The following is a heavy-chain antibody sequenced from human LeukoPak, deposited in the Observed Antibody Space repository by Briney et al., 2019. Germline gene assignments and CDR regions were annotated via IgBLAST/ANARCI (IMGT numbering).Heavy chain of an antibody. J-gene: IGHJ5*02. Sequence: SETLSLTCTVSGGSISSSSYYWGWIRQPPGKGLEWIGSIYYSGSTYYNPSLTSRVTISVDTSKNQFSLKLSSVTAADTAVYYCASLSYYDSSGYLRFDPWGQGTLVTVSS. CDR1: GGSISSSSYY. CDR3: ASLSYYDSSGYLRFDP. CDR2: IYYSGST. V-gene: IGHV4-39*01. D-gene: IGHD3-22*01.